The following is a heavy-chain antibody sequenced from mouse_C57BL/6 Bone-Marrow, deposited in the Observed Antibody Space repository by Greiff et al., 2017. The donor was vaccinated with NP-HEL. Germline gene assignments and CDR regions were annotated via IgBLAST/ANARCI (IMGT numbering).Heavy chain of an antibody. CDR2: IDPENGDT. CDR3: TTEPYYGRSPDY. J-gene: IGHJ2*01. Sequence: VQLQQSGAELVRPGASVKLSCTASGFNITDDYMHWVKQRPEQGLEWIGWIDPENGDTEYASKFQGKATITADTSSNTAYLQLSSLTSEDTAVYYCTTEPYYGRSPDYWGQGTTLTVSS. V-gene: IGHV14-4*01. CDR1: GFNITDDY. D-gene: IGHD1-1*01.